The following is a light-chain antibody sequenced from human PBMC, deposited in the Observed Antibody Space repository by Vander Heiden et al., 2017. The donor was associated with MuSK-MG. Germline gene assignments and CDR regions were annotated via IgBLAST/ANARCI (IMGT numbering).Light chain of an antibody. CDR3: RLRDTNPFT. Sequence: DLQMTPSPSSLSASVGDRVTITCRASQSTSSYLNSYQQKPGIVPKLLIYAASRLLSAVPSTSTGSRSRIDFTLTVSRRLPEDLPTSFSRLRDTNPFTFGPGTKVEIK. CDR1: QSTSSY. CDR2: AAS. V-gene: IGKV1-39*01. J-gene: IGKJ2*01.